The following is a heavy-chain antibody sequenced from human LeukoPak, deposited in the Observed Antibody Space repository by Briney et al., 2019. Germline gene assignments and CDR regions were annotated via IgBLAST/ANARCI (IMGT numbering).Heavy chain of an antibody. CDR2: INSDGSWT. V-gene: IGHV3-74*01. Sequence: GGSLRLSCAASGNYWTHWVRQVPGKGLVWVSHINSDGSWTSYADSVKGRFTISKDNAKNTVYLQMNSLRAEDTAVYYCVSFYETYWGRGTLVTVSS. CDR1: GNYW. CDR3: VSFYETY. D-gene: IGHD2/OR15-2a*01. J-gene: IGHJ4*02.